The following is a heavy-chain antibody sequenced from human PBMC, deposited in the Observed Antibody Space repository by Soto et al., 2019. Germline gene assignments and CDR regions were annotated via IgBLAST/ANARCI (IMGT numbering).Heavy chain of an antibody. CDR2: IYTSGST. J-gene: IGHJ5*02. CDR3: ARGPPKDYYDSSCIPPWWFDP. D-gene: IGHD3-22*01. V-gene: IGHV4-4*07. CDR1: GYVITSGYY. Sequence: SETLSLTCVVSGYVITSGYYWGWIRQPAGKGLEWIGRIYTSGSTNYNPSLKSRVTMSVDTSKNRFSLKLSSVTAADTAVYYCARGPPKDYYDSSCIPPWWFDPWGEGTLLTVSS.